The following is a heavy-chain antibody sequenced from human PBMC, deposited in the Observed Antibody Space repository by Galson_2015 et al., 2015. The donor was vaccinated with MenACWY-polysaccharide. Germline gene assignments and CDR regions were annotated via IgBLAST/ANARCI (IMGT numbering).Heavy chain of an antibody. Sequence: QSGAEVKKPGESLQISCKGSGDTFTSSWIGWVRQMPGKGLEWMGIIYPGDSETIYSPSFQGQVTISADKSITTAYLQWSSLKTSNAAMLYCARRGNDCDSSLGRGWYFDLWGRGTLVTVSS. CDR3: ARRGNDCDSSLGRGWYFDL. V-gene: IGHV5-51*03. D-gene: IGHD3-22*01. CDR1: GDTFTSSW. CDR2: IYPGDSET. J-gene: IGHJ2*01.